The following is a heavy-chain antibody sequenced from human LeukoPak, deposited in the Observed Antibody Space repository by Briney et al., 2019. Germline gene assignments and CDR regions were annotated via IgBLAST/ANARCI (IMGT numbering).Heavy chain of an antibody. CDR1: GFTFDDYA. D-gene: IGHD5-12*01. V-gene: IGHV3-9*01. CDR3: AKALGGGYVRCFDY. J-gene: IGHJ4*02. CDR2: ISWNSGSI. Sequence: GGSLRLSCAASGFTFDDYAMHWVRQAPGKGLEWVSGISWNSGSIGYADSVKGRFTISRDNAKNSLYLQMNSLRAEDTALYYCAKALGGGYVRCFDYWGQGTLVTVSS.